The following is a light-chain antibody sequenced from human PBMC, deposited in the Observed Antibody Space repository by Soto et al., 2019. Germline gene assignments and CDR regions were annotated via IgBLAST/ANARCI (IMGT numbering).Light chain of an antibody. J-gene: IGLJ3*02. CDR1: SSNIGSYN. CDR3: AAWDDSLNGRV. V-gene: IGLV1-44*01. Sequence: QSVLTQPPSASGTPGQRVTISCSGSSSNIGSYNVNWYQQLPGTAPKLLIYSNNQRPSGVPDRFSGSKSGTSASLAISGLQSEDEADYYCAAWDDSLNGRVFGGGTKLTVL. CDR2: SNN.